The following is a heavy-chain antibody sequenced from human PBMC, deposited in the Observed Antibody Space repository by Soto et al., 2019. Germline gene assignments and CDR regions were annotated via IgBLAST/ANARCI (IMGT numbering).Heavy chain of an antibody. V-gene: IGHV3-21*06. J-gene: IGHJ4*02. CDR3: ARESEDLTSNFDY. CDR2: ISSTTNYI. CDR1: GFTFTRYS. Sequence: GGSLRLSCAASGFTFTRYSMNWVRQAPGKGLEWVSSISSTTNYIYYGDSMKGRSTVSRDNAKNSLYLEMNSLRAEDTAVYYCARESEDLTSNFDYWGQGTLVTVSS.